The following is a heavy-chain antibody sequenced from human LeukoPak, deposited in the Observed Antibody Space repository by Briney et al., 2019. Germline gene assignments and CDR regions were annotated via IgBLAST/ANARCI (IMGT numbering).Heavy chain of an antibody. V-gene: IGHV4-59*08. CDR3: ARHWGYAFDI. Sequence: MSSETLSLTCTVSGGSISSYSWSWIRQPPGKGLEWIGYIYYSGSTNYNPSLKSRVTISVDTSKNQFSLKLSSVTAADTAVYYCARHWGYAFDIWGQGTMVTVSS. D-gene: IGHD3-16*01. CDR2: IYYSGST. J-gene: IGHJ3*02. CDR1: GGSISSYS.